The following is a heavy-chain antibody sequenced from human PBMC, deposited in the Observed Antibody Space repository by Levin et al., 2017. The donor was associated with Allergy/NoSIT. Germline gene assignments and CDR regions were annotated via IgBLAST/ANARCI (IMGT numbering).Heavy chain of an antibody. CDR3: ARIGYSYGYDAFDI. J-gene: IGHJ3*02. D-gene: IGHD5-18*01. V-gene: IGHV3-7*01. CDR1: GFTFSSYW. CDR2: IKQDGSEK. Sequence: AGGSLRLSCAASGFTFSSYWMSWVRQAPGKGLEWVANIKQDGSEKYYVDSVKGRFTISRDNAKNSLYLQMNSLRAEDTAVYYCARIGYSYGYDAFDIWGQGTMVTVSS.